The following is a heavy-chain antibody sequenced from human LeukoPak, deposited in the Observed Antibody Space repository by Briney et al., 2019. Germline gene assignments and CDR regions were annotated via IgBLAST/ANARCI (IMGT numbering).Heavy chain of an antibody. V-gene: IGHV3-33*01. Sequence: GRSLRPSCAASGFTLNTCDIHWVRQAPGKGLEWVAMIWADGSIKYYADSVRGRFTISRDNSKNTVYLQMDSPRADDTALYYCATEHNGHVFDIWGQGTMLTVSS. CDR2: IWADGSIK. CDR1: GFTLNTCD. D-gene: IGHD2-8*01. J-gene: IGHJ3*02. CDR3: ATEHNGHVFDI.